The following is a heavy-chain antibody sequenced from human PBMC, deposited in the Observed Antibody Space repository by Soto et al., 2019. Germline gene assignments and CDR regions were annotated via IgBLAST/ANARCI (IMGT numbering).Heavy chain of an antibody. CDR3: ARAERVADFDY. CDR1: GGSISRYY. D-gene: IGHD1-1*01. Sequence: SETLSLTCPVSGGSISRYYWSWIRPPPGKGLEWIGYIYYSGSTNYNPSLKSRVTISVDTSKNQFSLKLSSVTAADTAVYYCARAERVADFDYWGQGTLVTVSS. CDR2: IYYSGST. V-gene: IGHV4-59*01. J-gene: IGHJ4*02.